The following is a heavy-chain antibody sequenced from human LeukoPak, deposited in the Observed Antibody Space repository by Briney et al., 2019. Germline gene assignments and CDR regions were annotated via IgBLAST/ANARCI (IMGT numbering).Heavy chain of an antibody. CDR2: IYHSGST. Sequence: PSQTLSLTCAVSGGSISSGGYSWSWIQQPPGKGLEWIGYIYHSGSTYYNPSLKSRVTISVDRSKNQFSLKLSSVTAADTAVYYCARGGYYGSGSYYPNWFDPWGQGTLVTVSS. J-gene: IGHJ5*02. CDR3: ARGGYYGSGSYYPNWFDP. V-gene: IGHV4-30-2*01. CDR1: GGSISSGGYS. D-gene: IGHD3-10*01.